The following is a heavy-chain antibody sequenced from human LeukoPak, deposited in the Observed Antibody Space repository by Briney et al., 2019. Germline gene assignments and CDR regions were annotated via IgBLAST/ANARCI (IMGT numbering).Heavy chain of an antibody. CDR3: ARVIRGSGSEYFQH. J-gene: IGHJ1*01. D-gene: IGHD3-10*01. Sequence: PSQTLSLTCTVSGGSISSGGFYWSWVRQHPGKGLEWLGYIFYSGSTYYNPSLKSRITISVDTSKNQSPLKLSSVTAADTAVYYCARVIRGSGSEYFQHWGQSALVTVSS. CDR1: GGSISSGGFY. V-gene: IGHV4-31*03. CDR2: IFYSGST.